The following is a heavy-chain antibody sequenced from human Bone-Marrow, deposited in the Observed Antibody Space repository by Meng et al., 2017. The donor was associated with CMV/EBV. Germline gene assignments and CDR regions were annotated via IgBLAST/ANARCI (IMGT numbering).Heavy chain of an antibody. CDR1: GFTFSSYA. CDR2: ISGSGGST. J-gene: IGHJ6*02. V-gene: IGHV3-23*01. Sequence: GGSLRLSCAASGFTFSSYAMSWVRQAPGKGLEWVSAISGSGGSTYYADSVKGRFTISRDNSKNTLYLQMSSLRAEDTAVYYCARDATVTTYGMDVWGQGTTVTVSS. CDR3: ARDATVTTYGMDV. D-gene: IGHD4-11*01.